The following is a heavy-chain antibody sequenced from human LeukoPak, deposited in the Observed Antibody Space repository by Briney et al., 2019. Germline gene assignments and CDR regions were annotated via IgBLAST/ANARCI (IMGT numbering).Heavy chain of an antibody. D-gene: IGHD6-19*01. J-gene: IGHJ4*02. V-gene: IGHV4-39*07. Sequence: SETLSLTCTVSGDSISSSTYYWGWIRQPPGKGLEWIGSIYYSGNTFYNPSLKTRVTISVDTSKNQFSLRLTSVTAADTAMYYCARSPLSSSGWYRADFWGQGTLVTVSS. CDR3: ARSPLSSSGWYRADF. CDR2: IYYSGNT. CDR1: GDSISSSTYY.